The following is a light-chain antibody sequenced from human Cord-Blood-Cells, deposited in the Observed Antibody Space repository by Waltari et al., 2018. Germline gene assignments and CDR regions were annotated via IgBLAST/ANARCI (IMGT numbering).Light chain of an antibody. J-gene: IGLJ3*02. CDR3: CSYAGSPWV. V-gene: IGLV2-23*01. Sequence: QSALTQPASVSGSPGQSITISCTGTSSDVGSYNLVSWYQQHPGKAPKLMIYEGSKRPSGVSNRFSGSKSGNTASLTISGLQAEDEADYYCCSYAGSPWVFGRGTKLTVL. CDR2: EGS. CDR1: SSDVGSYNL.